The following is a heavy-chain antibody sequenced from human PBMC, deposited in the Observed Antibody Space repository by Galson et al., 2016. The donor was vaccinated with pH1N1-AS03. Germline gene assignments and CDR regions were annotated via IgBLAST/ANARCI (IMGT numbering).Heavy chain of an antibody. CDR1: GFPFSSSG. CDR3: VVWHSSAVRWGFDY. CDR2: IWYDGSSQ. D-gene: IGHD3-22*01. J-gene: IGHJ4*02. V-gene: IGHV3-33*01. Sequence: SLRLSCAASGFPFSSSGMHWVRQAPGKGLEWVALIWYDGSSQYYTDSVKGRFTISRDNSENTLYLQMNSLRPEDTAVYYCVVWHSSAVRWGFDYWGQGTLVTVSS.